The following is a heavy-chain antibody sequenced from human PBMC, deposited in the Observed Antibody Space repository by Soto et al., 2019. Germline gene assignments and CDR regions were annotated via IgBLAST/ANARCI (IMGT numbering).Heavy chain of an antibody. J-gene: IGHJ6*02. V-gene: IGHV3-30*18. D-gene: IGHD6-19*01. CDR3: VKDGSSGWPYYYGMDV. CDR2: ISYDGSNK. Sequence: QVQLVESGGGVVQPGRALRLSCAASGFTFSSYGMHWVRQAPGKGLEWVAVISYDGSNKYYADSVKGRFTISRDNSKNTLYLQMSSLRAEETAVYYCVKDGSSGWPYYYGMDVWSQGTTVTVSS. CDR1: GFTFSSYG.